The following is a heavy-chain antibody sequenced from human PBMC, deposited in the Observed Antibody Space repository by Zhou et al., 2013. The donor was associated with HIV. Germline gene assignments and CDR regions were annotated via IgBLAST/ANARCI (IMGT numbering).Heavy chain of an antibody. J-gene: IGHJ6*03. CDR1: GYMFTSFY. Sequence: QVQLVQSGAEVKRPGASVKVSCKASGYMFTSFYMNWVRQAPGQGLEWMGRINPSSGITNYAHKFQGRLTMTRDTSTRTVYMELSSLGSEDTAVYYCARDALAARSPYYYYYYYMDVWGKGTTVTVSS. CDR3: ARDALAARSPYYYYYYYMDV. V-gene: IGHV1-46*01. CDR2: INPSSGIT. D-gene: IGHD6-6*01.